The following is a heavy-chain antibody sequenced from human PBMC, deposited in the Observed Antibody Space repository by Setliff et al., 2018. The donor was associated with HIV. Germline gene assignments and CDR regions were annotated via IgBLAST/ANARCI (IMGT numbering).Heavy chain of an antibody. D-gene: IGHD3-22*01. J-gene: IGHJ3*02. CDR1: GASIRGHY. Sequence: SETLSLTCSVSGASIRGHYWSWIRQSPGKGLEWIGNIYYGGNTNYNPSFMSRVTISVDTSKNQFSLRVNSVTAADTAVYYCARSLVPSGYYYGRHAFDIWGQGTKVTVSS. CDR2: IYYGGNT. V-gene: IGHV4-59*08. CDR3: ARSLVPSGYYYGRHAFDI.